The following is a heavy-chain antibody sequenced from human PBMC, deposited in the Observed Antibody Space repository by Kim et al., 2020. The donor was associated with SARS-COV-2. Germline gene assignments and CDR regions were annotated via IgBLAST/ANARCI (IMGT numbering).Heavy chain of an antibody. CDR2: IYYSGST. V-gene: IGHV4-61*01. Sequence: SESLSLTCTVSGGSVSSGSYYWSWIRQPPGKGLEWIGYIYYSGSTNYNPSLKSRVTISVDTSKNQFSLKLSSVTAADTAVDYCTRGTIVVVPAATFAGYYYYGMDVWGQGTTVTVSS. J-gene: IGHJ6*02. CDR1: GGSVSSGSYY. CDR3: TRGTIVVVPAATFAGYYYYGMDV. D-gene: IGHD2-2*01.